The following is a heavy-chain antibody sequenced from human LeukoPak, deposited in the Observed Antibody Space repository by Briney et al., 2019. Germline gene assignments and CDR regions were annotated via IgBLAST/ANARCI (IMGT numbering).Heavy chain of an antibody. CDR2: INWNGDSI. D-gene: IGHD3-22*01. CDR3: ARAIDFYDSSGYQVYFAY. Sequence: PGGSLRLSCTASGFTFNDFGMNWVRQIPGKGLEWVSGINWNGDSIGYAASVKGRFTISRDNAKNALYLQMNSLGVDDTAMYYCARAIDFYDSSGYQVYFAYWGQGTPVTVSS. V-gene: IGHV3-20*04. J-gene: IGHJ4*02. CDR1: GFTFNDFG.